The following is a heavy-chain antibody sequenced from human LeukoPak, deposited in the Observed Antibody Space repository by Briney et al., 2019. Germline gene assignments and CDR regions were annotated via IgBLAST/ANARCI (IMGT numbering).Heavy chain of an antibody. CDR1: GFTFSSYW. D-gene: IGHD2-8*01. J-gene: IGHJ4*02. CDR2: IKQDGSEK. Sequence: PGGSLRLSCAASGFTFSSYWMSWVRQAPGKGLEWVANIKQDGSEKYYVDSVKGRFTISRDNAKNSLYLQMNSLRAEDTAVYYCANDIVLMVYAIGLDYWGQGTLVTVSS. V-gene: IGHV3-7*03. CDR3: ANDIVLMVYAIGLDY.